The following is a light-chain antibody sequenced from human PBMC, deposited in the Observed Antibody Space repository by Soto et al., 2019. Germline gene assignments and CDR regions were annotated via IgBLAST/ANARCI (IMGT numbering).Light chain of an antibody. CDR1: SGDIGSYNR. CDR3: SSYTNINTRACV. V-gene: IGLV2-14*01. J-gene: IGLJ1*01. CDR2: EVT. Sequence: QSALTQPASVSGPPGQSITISCTGTSGDIGSYNRVSWYQQHPGKAPKLIIYEVTDRPSGVSNRFSGSKSGNTASLTISGLQAEDEAEYYCSSYTNINTRACVFGTGTKV.